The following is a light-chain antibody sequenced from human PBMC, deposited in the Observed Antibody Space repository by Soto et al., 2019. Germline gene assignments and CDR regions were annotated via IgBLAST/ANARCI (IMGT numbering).Light chain of an antibody. CDR2: EAS. CDR1: QDISDY. V-gene: IGKV1-9*01. CDR3: QQSGSSPPT. Sequence: DIQLTQSPSFLSASVGDRVTITCRASQDISDYLAWYHQKPGKAPNLLIYEASTLQSGVPSRFSGSGSGTDFTLTISRLEPEDFAVYYCQQSGSSPPTFGQGTKVDI. J-gene: IGKJ1*01.